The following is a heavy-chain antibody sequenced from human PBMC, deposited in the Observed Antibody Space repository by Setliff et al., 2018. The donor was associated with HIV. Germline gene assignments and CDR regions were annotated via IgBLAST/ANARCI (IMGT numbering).Heavy chain of an antibody. J-gene: IGHJ4*02. CDR3: GRQVPVPGVAVTPIDY. V-gene: IGHV4-39*01. Sequence: PSETLSLTCSVSGGPISSSSYYWGWIRQPPGNGLEWIGNIYSSGNTYYNPSLKSRLTMSVDTSKNQLSLKLSSLTAADTAMYYCGRQVPVPGVAVTPIDYWGQGTLVTVSS. D-gene: IGHD3-3*01. CDR1: GGPISSSSYY. CDR2: IYSSGNT.